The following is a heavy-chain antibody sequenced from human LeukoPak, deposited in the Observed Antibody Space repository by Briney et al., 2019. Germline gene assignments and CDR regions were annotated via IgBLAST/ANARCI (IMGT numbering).Heavy chain of an antibody. CDR2: ISAYNGNT. J-gene: IGHJ1*01. Sequence: ASVKVSCKASGYTFTSYGISWVRQAPGQGLEWMGWISAYNGNTNYAQKLQGRVTMTTDTSTSTAYMELRSLRSDDTAVYYCASHRWGVVTPDFQHWGQGTLVTVFS. CDR1: GYTFTSYG. D-gene: IGHD4-23*01. V-gene: IGHV1-18*01. CDR3: ASHRWGVVTPDFQH.